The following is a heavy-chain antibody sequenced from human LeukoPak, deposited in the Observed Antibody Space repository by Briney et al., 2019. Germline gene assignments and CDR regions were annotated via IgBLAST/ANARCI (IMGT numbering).Heavy chain of an antibody. CDR3: ARAPLAAAGPNDY. Sequence: GASVKVSCKASGGTFSSYAISWVRQAPGQGLEWMGGIIPIFGTANYAQKFQGRVTITADESTSTAYMELSSLRSEDTAVYYCARAPLAAAGPNDYWGQGTLVTVSS. D-gene: IGHD6-13*01. CDR1: GGTFSSYA. CDR2: IIPIFGTA. J-gene: IGHJ4*02. V-gene: IGHV1-69*13.